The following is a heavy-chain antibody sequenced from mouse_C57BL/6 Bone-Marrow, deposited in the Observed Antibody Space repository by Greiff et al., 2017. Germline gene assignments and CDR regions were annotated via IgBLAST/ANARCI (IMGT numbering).Heavy chain of an antibody. CDR1: GFPITSGYY. J-gene: IGHJ4*01. V-gene: IGHV12-3*01. CDR2: ITHSGET. D-gene: IGHD1-1*01. Sequence: VKLQESGPGLVKPSQSLFLTCSITGFPITSGYYWICIRQSPGKPLEWMGYITHSGETFYNPSLQSPISMTSETSKNQFFLQLNSVTTEDTAMYYCAGDRPTTVHYAMDYWGQGTSVTVSS. CDR3: AGDRPTTVHYAMDY.